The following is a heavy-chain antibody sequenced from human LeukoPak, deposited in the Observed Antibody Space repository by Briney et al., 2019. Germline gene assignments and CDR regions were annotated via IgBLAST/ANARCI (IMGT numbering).Heavy chain of an antibody. J-gene: IGHJ4*02. V-gene: IGHV3-11*04. D-gene: IGHD6-6*01. CDR2: ISSSGSAI. Sequence: PGGSLRLSCAASGFTFSDYYMSWIRQAPGKGLEWVSYISSSGSAIYYADSVKGRFTISRDNSKNTLYLQMNSLRAEDTAVYYCAKPHSSSSPDYWGQGTLVTVSS. CDR1: GFTFSDYY. CDR3: AKPHSSSSPDY.